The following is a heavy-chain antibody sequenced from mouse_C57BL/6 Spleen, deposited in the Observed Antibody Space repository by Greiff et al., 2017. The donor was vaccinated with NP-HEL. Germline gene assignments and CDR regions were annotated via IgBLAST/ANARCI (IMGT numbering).Heavy chain of an antibody. V-gene: IGHV1-64*01. CDR3: ARYDYGSSLLFAY. D-gene: IGHD1-1*01. J-gene: IGHJ3*01. CDR2: IHPNSGST. CDR1: GYTFTSYW. Sequence: QVQLQQPGAELVKPGASVKLSCKASGYTFTSYWMHWVKQRPGQGLEWIGMIHPNSGSTNYNEKFKSKATLTVDKSSSTAYMQLSSLTSENSAVYYGARYDYGSSLLFAYWGQGTLVTVSA.